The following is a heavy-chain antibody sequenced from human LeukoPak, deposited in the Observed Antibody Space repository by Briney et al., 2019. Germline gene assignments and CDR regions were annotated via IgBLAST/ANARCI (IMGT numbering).Heavy chain of an antibody. CDR2: IYYSGST. V-gene: IGHV4-59*11. J-gene: IGHJ4*02. CDR3: ARGGYYDSSGYYPPDY. Sequence: SSETLSLTCTVSGGSISSHYWSWIRQPPGKGLEWIGYIYYSGSTNYNPSLKSRVTISVDTSKNQFSLKLSSVTAADTAVYYCARGGYYDSSGYYPPDYWGQGTLVTVSS. CDR1: GGSISSHY. D-gene: IGHD3-22*01.